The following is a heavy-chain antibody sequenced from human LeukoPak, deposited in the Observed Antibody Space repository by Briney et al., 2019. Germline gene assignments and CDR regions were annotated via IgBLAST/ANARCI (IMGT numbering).Heavy chain of an antibody. Sequence: GGSLRLSCAASGFTFSDYYMSWIRQAPGKGLEWVSYISSSGSTIYYADSVKGRFTISRDNAKNSLYLQMNSLRAENTAVYYCARVCQLGDILTGYLDYWGQGTLVTVSS. CDR2: ISSSGSTI. CDR3: ARVCQLGDILTGYLDY. CDR1: GFTFSDYY. J-gene: IGHJ4*02. V-gene: IGHV3-11*04. D-gene: IGHD3-9*01.